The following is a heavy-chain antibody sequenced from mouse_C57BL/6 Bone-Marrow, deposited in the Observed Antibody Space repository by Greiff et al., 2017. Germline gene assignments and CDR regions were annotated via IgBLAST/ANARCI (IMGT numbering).Heavy chain of an antibody. CDR1: GFSLTSYG. CDR3: ARSYTTGYFDV. J-gene: IGHJ1*03. D-gene: IGHD1-1*01. CDR2: IWSGGST. Sequence: VQLVESGPGLVQPSQSLSITCTVSGFSLTSYGVHWVRQSPGKGLEWLGVIWSGGSTDYNAAFISRLSISKDNSKSQVFFKMNSLQADDTAIYYCARSYTTGYFDVWGTGTTVTVSS. V-gene: IGHV2-2*01.